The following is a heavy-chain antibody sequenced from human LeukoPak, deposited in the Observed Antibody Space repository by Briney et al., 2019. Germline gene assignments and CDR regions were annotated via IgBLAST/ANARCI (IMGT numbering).Heavy chain of an antibody. D-gene: IGHD1-26*01. CDR3: AKVGSAGAKYYYYYGMDV. V-gene: IGHV3-23*01. CDR2: ISGSGGST. Sequence: PGGSLRLSCAASGFTFSSYAMSWVRQAPGKGLEWVSAISGSGGSTYYADSVKGRFTISRDNSKNTLYLQMNSLRAEDTAVYYCAKVGSAGAKYYYYYGMDVWGQGTTVTVSS. CDR1: GFTFSSYA. J-gene: IGHJ6*02.